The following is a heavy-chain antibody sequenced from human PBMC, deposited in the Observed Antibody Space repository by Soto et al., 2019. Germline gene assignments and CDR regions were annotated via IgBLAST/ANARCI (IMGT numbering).Heavy chain of an antibody. J-gene: IGHJ4*02. CDR3: AREYYYDSSGYSPHFDY. Sequence: GGSLRLSCAASGFTFSSYAMHWVRQAPGKGLEWVAVISYDGSNKYYADSVKGRFTISRDNSKNTLYLQMNSLRAEDTAVYYCAREYYYDSSGYSPHFDYWGQGTLVTVSS. CDR2: ISYDGSNK. D-gene: IGHD3-22*01. CDR1: GFTFSSYA. V-gene: IGHV3-30-3*01.